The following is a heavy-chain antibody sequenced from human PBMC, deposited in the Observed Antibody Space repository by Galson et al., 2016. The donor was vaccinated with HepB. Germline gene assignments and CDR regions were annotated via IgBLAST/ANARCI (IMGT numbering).Heavy chain of an antibody. CDR1: GFSVSNNY. J-gene: IGHJ4*02. Sequence: SLRLSCAASGFSVSNNYLTWVRQAPGKGLEWVSIIYASGTTFYADSVKGRFTISRDNSKNTVSLEMDSLRADDTAVYYCEAPSEENLALDYWGQGTLVTVSS. D-gene: IGHD2/OR15-2a*01. CDR2: IYASGTT. V-gene: IGHV3-53*01. CDR3: EAPSEENLALDY.